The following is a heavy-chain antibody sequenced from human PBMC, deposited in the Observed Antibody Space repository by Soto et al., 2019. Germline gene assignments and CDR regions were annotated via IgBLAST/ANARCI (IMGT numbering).Heavy chain of an antibody. CDR2: IRSKAYGGTT. D-gene: IGHD3-9*01. CDR3: TRERSTYYDILTGYYAFDP. CDR1: GFTFGDYA. Sequence: GGSLRLSCTASGFTFGDYAMSWFRQAPGKGLEWVGFIRSKAYGGTTEYAASVKGRFTISRDDSKSIAYLQMNSLKTEDTAVYYCTRERSTYYDILTGYYAFDPCAQGTLVTVSS. J-gene: IGHJ5*02. V-gene: IGHV3-49*03.